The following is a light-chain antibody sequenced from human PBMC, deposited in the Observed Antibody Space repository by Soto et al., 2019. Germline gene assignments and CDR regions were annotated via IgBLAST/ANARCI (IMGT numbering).Light chain of an antibody. Sequence: LTQAPATLSLSPGERSTLSCRASQSVSSYLAWYQQKPGQAPRLLIYDASNRATGIPARFSGSGSGTDFTLTISSLEPEDFAVYYCQQRRNWPPITFGQRIRLE. CDR2: DAS. CDR1: QSVSSY. V-gene: IGKV3-11*01. J-gene: IGKJ5*01. CDR3: QQRRNWPPIT.